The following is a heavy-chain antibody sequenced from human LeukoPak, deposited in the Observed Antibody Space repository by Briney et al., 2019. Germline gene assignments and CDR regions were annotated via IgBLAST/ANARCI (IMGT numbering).Heavy chain of an antibody. V-gene: IGHV3-23*01. J-gene: IGHJ6*02. CDR3: GKGRLSYYGMDV. Sequence: PGGSLRLSCAASGFTFSSYAMSWVRQAPGKGLEWVSAISGSGGSTYYADSVKGRFTISRDNSKNTLYLQMNSLRAEDTAVYCCGKGRLSYYGMDVWGQGTTVTVSS. CDR1: GFTFSSYA. CDR2: ISGSGGST. D-gene: IGHD3-10*01.